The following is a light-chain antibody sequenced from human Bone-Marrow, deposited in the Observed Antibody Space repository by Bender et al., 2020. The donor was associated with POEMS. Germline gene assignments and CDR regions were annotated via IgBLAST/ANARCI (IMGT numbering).Light chain of an antibody. J-gene: IGLJ3*02. CDR3: HVWDRNSAHVV. Sequence: SYVLTQPPSVSVAPGQTARITCGGNNIGSKSVHWYQQTPGQAPVLVVYDDSDRPSGISERLSGSNSGNTATLTISRVEAGDEADYYCHVWDRNSAHVVFGGGTSLTVL. CDR1: NIGSKS. V-gene: IGLV3-21*02. CDR2: DDS.